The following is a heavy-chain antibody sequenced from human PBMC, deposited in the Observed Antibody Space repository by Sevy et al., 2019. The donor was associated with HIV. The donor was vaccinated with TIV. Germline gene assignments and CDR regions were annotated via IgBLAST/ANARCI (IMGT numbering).Heavy chain of an antibody. CDR3: TRWKGLQSIFDY. CDR2: LKSKADGGTE. Sequence: GGSLRLSCTTSGFTFGDYAMNWVRQAPGKGLEWVAFLKSKADGGTEGHPAPVKGRFTISRDDSKGIAYLQMNDLTTEDTGVYYCTRWKGLQSIFDYWGQGALVTVSS. CDR1: GFTFGDYA. D-gene: IGHD1-1*01. J-gene: IGHJ4*02. V-gene: IGHV3-49*04.